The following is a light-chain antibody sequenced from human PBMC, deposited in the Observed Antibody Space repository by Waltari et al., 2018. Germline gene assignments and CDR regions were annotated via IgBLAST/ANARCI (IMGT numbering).Light chain of an antibody. Sequence: IQLTQSPSSLSASVGDRATLTCRASQGISSYLAWYQQKPGKAPKLLIYAASTLQSGVPSRFSGSGSGTGFTLTISSLQPEDFATYYCQQLNSYPLTFGGGTKVEIK. V-gene: IGKV1-9*01. J-gene: IGKJ4*01. CDR3: QQLNSYPLT. CDR1: QGISSY. CDR2: AAS.